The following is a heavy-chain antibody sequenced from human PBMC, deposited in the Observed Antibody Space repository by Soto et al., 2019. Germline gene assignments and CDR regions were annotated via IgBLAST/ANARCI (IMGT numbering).Heavy chain of an antibody. V-gene: IGHV3-33*01. D-gene: IGHD3-10*01. CDR1: GFTFSSYG. CDR2: IWDDGSNK. J-gene: IGHJ6*02. CDR3: AREGDGSESYYSLPYYYYGMDV. Sequence: QVQLVESGGGVVQPGRSLRLSCAASGFTFSSYGMHWVRQAPGKGLERVAVIWDDGSNKYYADSVKGRFTISRENSKSALYLQLNSRRAEDTAVYYCAREGDGSESYYSLPYYYYGMDVWGQGTTVTVSS.